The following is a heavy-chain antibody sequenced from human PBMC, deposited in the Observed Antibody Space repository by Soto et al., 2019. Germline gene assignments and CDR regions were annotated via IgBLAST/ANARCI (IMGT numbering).Heavy chain of an antibody. CDR3: ASLEVHCTDIEACMDV. J-gene: IGHJ6*02. V-gene: IGHV3-33*01. CDR2: IWYDGSNK. D-gene: IGHD2-8*02. CDR1: GFTFSSYG. Sequence: GGSLRLSCAASGFTFSSYGMHWVRQAPGKGLEWVAVIWYDGSNKYYADSVKGRFTISRDNSKNTLYLQMNSLRAEDTAVYYCASLEVHCTDIEACMDVWGQGTTVTVSS.